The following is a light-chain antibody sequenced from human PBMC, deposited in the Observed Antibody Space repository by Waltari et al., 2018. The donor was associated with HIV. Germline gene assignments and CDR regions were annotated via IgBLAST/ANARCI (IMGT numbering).Light chain of an antibody. CDR3: QSYDSTLSGSI. J-gene: IGLJ2*01. CDR2: ANT. V-gene: IGLV1-40*01. CDR1: TSNLGAGFD. Sequence: QSVLTQPPSLSGASGQRVTISCTGSTSNLGAGFDVLWYQQLPGTAPKLLSYANTNRRSGVPDRFSGSKSGTLASLAITGLQAEDEADYYCQSYDSTLSGSIFGGGTKLAVL.